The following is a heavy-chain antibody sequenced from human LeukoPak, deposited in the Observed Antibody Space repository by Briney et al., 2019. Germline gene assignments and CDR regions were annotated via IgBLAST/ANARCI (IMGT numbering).Heavy chain of an antibody. CDR3: ARELTGFDY. Sequence: SQTLSLTCGISGDSVSSTGAAWNWIRQSPSRGLEWLGRTHYRSKWSKDYAISVKSRITINADTSKNQFSLQLNSVTPEDTAVYYCARELTGFDYWGQGTLVTVSS. CDR2: THYRSKWSK. CDR1: GDSVSSTGAA. J-gene: IGHJ4*02. V-gene: IGHV6-1*01. D-gene: IGHD7-27*01.